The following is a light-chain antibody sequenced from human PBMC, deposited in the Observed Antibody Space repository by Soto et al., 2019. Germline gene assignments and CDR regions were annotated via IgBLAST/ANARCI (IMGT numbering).Light chain of an antibody. CDR3: QQYDNWPRT. J-gene: IGKJ1*01. CDR2: DAS. Sequence: ERVMTECAATLSVSPGERATLSCRASQSVSSNLAWYQQKPGQPPRLLIYDASTRATGIPSRFSGSGSGTEFTLTISSLKSEDFAVYYCQQYDNWPRTFGQGTKA. V-gene: IGKV3-15*01. CDR1: QSVSSN.